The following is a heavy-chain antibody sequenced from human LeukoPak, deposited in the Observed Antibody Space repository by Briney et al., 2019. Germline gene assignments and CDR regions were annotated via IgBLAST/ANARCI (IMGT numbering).Heavy chain of an antibody. Sequence: PGRSLRLSCAASGFTFSSYGMHWVRQAPGKGLEWVAVIWYDGSNKYYADSVKGRFTISRDNSKNTLYLQMNSLRAEDTAVYYCASESRPYSSGWPYFDYWGQGTLATVSS. CDR1: GFTFSSYG. V-gene: IGHV3-33*01. J-gene: IGHJ4*02. CDR2: IWYDGSNK. D-gene: IGHD6-19*01. CDR3: ASESRPYSSGWPYFDY.